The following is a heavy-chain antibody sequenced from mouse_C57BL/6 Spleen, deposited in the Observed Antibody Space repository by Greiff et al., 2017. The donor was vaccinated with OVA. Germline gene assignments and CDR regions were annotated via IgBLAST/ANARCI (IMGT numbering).Heavy chain of an antibody. CDR2: IHPNSGST. D-gene: IGHD2-4*01. CDR3: ARSGDYEYFDY. J-gene: IGHJ2*01. Sequence: VQLQQPGAELVKPGASVKLSCKASGYTFTSYWMHWVKQRPGQGLEWIGMIHPNSGSTNYNEKFKSKATLTVDKSSSTAYMQLSSLTSEDSAVYYCARSGDYEYFDYWGQGTTLTVSS. CDR1: GYTFTSYW. V-gene: IGHV1-64*01.